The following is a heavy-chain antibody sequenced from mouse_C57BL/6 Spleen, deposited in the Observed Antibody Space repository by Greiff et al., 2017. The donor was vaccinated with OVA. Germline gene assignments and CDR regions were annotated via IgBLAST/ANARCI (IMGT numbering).Heavy chain of an antibody. J-gene: IGHJ4*01. Sequence: EVQVVESGGGLVKPGGSLKLSCAASGFTFSDYGMHWVRQAPEQGLEWVAYISSGSSTIYYADTVKGRFTISRDNAKNTLFLQMTSLRSEETAMYYCARRGYGAMDNWGKGTSVTVSS. CDR3: ARRGYGAMDN. CDR2: ISSGSSTI. V-gene: IGHV5-17*01. CDR1: GFTFSDYG. D-gene: IGHD3-2*02.